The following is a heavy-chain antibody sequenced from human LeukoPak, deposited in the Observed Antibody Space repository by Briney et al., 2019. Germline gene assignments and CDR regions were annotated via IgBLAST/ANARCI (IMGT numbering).Heavy chain of an antibody. J-gene: IGHJ6*02. D-gene: IGHD6-13*01. CDR3: ARDTLSSSWYEPYGMDV. V-gene: IGHV1-18*01. Sequence: ASVKVSCKASGYTFTSYGISWVRQAPGQGLEWMGWIIAYSGNTNYAQKLHGRVTMTTDTPTSTAYMELTSLRSDDTAVYHCARDTLSSSWYEPYGMDVWGQGTTLTVS. CDR2: IIAYSGNT. CDR1: GYTFTSYG.